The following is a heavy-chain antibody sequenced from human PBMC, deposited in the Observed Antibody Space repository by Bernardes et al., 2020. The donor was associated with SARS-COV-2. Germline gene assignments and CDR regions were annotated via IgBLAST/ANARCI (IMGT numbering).Heavy chain of an antibody. CDR3: ARCDSSTFNPLDI. D-gene: IGHD2-2*01. CDR1: GHTLTGYS. Sequence: ASWKVSCKASGHTLTGYSIPWVRQAPGQGLEWMGWITPNSGSTAYAQKFQDRVTMTRDTSISTAYMELSRVKSDDTALYYCARCDSSTFNPLDIWGQGTMFTGSA. V-gene: IGHV1-2*02. J-gene: IGHJ3*02. CDR2: ITPNSGST.